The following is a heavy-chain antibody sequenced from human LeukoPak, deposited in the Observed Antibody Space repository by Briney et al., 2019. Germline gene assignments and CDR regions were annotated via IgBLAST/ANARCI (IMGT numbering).Heavy chain of an antibody. CDR1: GFTFSSYS. D-gene: IGHD5-18*01. J-gene: IGHJ4*02. V-gene: IGHV3-48*01. Sequence: GGSLRLSCAASGFTFSSYSMNWVRQAPGKGLGWVSYISSSSSTIYYADSVKGRFTISRDNAKNSLYLQMNSLRAEDTAVYYCAKVRGYSYGYPLFDYWGQGTLVTVSS. CDR2: ISSSSSTI. CDR3: AKVRGYSYGYPLFDY.